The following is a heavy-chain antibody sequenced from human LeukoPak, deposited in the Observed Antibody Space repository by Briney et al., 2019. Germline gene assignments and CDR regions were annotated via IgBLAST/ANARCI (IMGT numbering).Heavy chain of an antibody. D-gene: IGHD3-22*01. CDR3: ARTYYYDSSGYYPASPHDY. CDR2: ISSSSYI. J-gene: IGHJ4*02. Sequence: GGSLRLSCAASGFTFSSYAMSWVRQAPGKGLEWVSSISSSSYIYYADSVKGRFTISRDNAKNSLYLQMNSLRAEDTAVYYCARTYYYDSSGYYPASPHDYWGQGTLATGSS. CDR1: GFTFSSYA. V-gene: IGHV3-21*01.